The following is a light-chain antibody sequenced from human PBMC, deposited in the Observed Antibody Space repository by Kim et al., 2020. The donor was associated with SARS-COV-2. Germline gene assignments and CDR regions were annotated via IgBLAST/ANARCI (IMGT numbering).Light chain of an antibody. V-gene: IGLV3-1*01. CDR2: QNS. CDR3: QAWDSSTAV. CDR1: NLRHKY. J-gene: IGLJ2*01. Sequence: VPPVQTASSTCSGDNLRHKYSSWYQQKPGRPPVMVIYQNSKRPSGIPERLSGSNAGNTATLTISETQPMDEADYYCQAWDSSTAVFGGGTQLTVL.